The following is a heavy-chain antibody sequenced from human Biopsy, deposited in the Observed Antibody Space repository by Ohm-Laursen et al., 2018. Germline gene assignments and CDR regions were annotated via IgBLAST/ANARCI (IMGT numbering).Heavy chain of an antibody. V-gene: IGHV4-34*01. CDR1: GGSLSGYY. D-gene: IGHD3-3*01. Sequence: TLSLTCAVYGGSLSGYYWNWIRQSPGKGLEWIGEINHRGFTSNNPSLKSRVTISVDTSKNQFSLRLGSVTAADTAVYYCARTPRDSFWSGSYKRGLWFDPWGQGTLVTVSS. CDR2: INHRGFT. J-gene: IGHJ5*02. CDR3: ARTPRDSFWSGSYKRGLWFDP.